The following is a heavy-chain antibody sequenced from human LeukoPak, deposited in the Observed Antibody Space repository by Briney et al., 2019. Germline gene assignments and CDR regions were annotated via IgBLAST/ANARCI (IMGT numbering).Heavy chain of an antibody. CDR1: GFAVTRNF. CDR2: ISGSGGST. CDR3: AAERYYDSSGYYYSPNPFDY. D-gene: IGHD3-22*01. V-gene: IGHV3-23*01. Sequence: GGSLRLSCVASGFAVTRNFLNWVRQAPGKGLEWVSAISGSGGSTYYADSVKGRFTISRDNSKNTLYLQMNSLRAEDTAVYYCAAERYYDSSGYYYSPNPFDYWGQGTLVTVSS. J-gene: IGHJ4*02.